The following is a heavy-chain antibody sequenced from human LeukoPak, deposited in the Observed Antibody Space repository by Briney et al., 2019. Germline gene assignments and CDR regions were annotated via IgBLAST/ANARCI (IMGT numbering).Heavy chain of an antibody. Sequence: ASVKVSCRASGYTFTGYYIHWVRQAPGQGLEWMGLIKPDSGDTNYAQKFQGRVTMTRDTSITTAYMELNRLRSDDTAVYYCVRDRPNNWFDPWGQGTLVTVSS. CDR2: IKPDSGDT. V-gene: IGHV1-2*02. J-gene: IGHJ5*02. CDR3: VRDRPNNWFDP. CDR1: GYTFTGYY.